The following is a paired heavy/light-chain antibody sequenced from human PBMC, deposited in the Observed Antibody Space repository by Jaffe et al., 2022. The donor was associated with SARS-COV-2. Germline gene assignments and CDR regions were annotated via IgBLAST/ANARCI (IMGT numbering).Light chain of an antibody. Sequence: SYELTQPPSVSVSPGQTARITCSGDALPKKYAYWYQQKSGQAPVLVIYEDSKRPSGIPERFSGSSSGTMATLTISGAQVEDEADYYCYSTDSSGNPSYVFGTGTKVTVL. CDR2: EDS. CDR1: ALPKKY. J-gene: IGLJ1*01. CDR3: YSTDSSGNPSYV. V-gene: IGLV3-10*01.
Heavy chain of an antibody. CDR3: ASCDEWELLLSYFQH. D-gene: IGHD1-26*01. V-gene: IGHV3-30-3*01. CDR1: GFTFSSYA. Sequence: QVQLVESGGGVVQPGRSLRLSCAASGFTFSSYAMHWVRQAPGKGLEWVAVISYDGSNKYYADSVKGRFTISRDNSKNTLYLQMNSLRAEDTAVYYCASCDEWELLLSYFQHWGQGTLVTVSS. CDR2: ISYDGSNK. J-gene: IGHJ1*01.